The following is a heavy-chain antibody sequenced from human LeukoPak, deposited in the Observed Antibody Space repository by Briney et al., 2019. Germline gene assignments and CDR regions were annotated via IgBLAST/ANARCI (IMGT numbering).Heavy chain of an antibody. CDR2: INSDGSST. J-gene: IGHJ4*02. CDR1: GFTFSTYW. CDR3: VRDNYGVDY. V-gene: IGHV3-74*03. D-gene: IGHD3-16*01. Sequence: GGSLRLSCAASGFTFSTYWMQWVRQAPGKGLVWVSHINSDGSSTTYAGSVKGRFTTSRDNAKNTLYLQMNSLRAEDTAVYYCVRDNYGVDYWGQGTLVTVSS.